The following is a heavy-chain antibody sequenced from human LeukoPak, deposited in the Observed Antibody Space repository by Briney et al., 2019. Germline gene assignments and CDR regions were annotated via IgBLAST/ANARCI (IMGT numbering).Heavy chain of an antibody. CDR1: GFTFSSYA. Sequence: GGSLRLSCAASGFTFSSYAVHWVRQAPGKGLEWVAVISYDGSNKYYADSVKGRFTISRDNSKNTLYLQMNSLRAEDTAVYYCARDQQYHRPAGWFDPWGQGTLVTVSS. D-gene: IGHD1-14*01. CDR3: ARDQQYHRPAGWFDP. CDR2: ISYDGSNK. V-gene: IGHV3-30-3*01. J-gene: IGHJ5*02.